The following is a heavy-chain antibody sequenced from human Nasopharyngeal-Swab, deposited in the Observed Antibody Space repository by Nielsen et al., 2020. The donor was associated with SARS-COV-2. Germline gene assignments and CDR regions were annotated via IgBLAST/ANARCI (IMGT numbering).Heavy chain of an antibody. CDR2: INPNSGGT. J-gene: IGHJ4*02. D-gene: IGHD6-13*01. CDR3: ASTPSGYSSSWPFDY. CDR1: VYTFTGYY. Sequence: ASVKVSCKASVYTFTGYYMHCVRQAPGQGLEWMGCINPNSGGTNYAQKFQGRVTMTRDTSISTAYMELSRLRSDDTAVYYCASTPSGYSSSWPFDYWGQGTLVTVSS. V-gene: IGHV1-2*02.